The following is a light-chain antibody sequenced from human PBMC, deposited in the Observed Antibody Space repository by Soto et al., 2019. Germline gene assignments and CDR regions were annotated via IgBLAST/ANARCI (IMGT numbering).Light chain of an antibody. CDR3: QQYGSSPPT. CDR1: QSVRSSY. J-gene: IGKJ1*01. V-gene: IGKV3-20*01. Sequence: ESVLTQSPGTLSLSPGERATLSCRASQSVRSSYLAWYQQKPRQAPRLLIYGASSRATGIPDRFSGSGSGTDFTLTISRLEPEDFAVYYCQQYGSSPPTFGQGTKVDIK. CDR2: GAS.